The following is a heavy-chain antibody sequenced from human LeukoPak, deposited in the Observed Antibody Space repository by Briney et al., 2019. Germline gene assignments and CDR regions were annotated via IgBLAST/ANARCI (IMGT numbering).Heavy chain of an antibody. CDR2: IYYSGST. CDR3: ARLPTMVRGLWFDP. CDR1: GGSISSYY. Sequence: SETLSLTCTVSGGSISSYYWSWIRQPPGKGLEWIGYIYYSGSTSYNPSLKSRVTISVDTSMNQFSLKLLSVTAADTAVYYCARLPTMVRGLWFDPWGQGTLVTVSS. J-gene: IGHJ5*02. D-gene: IGHD3-10*01. V-gene: IGHV4-59*08.